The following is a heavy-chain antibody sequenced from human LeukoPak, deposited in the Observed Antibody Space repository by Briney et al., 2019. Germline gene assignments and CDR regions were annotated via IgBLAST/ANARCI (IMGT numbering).Heavy chain of an antibody. Sequence: PSETLSLTCTVSGGSISSYYWNWIRQPAGKGLEWIGRIHTSGSTNYNPSLKSRVTMSVDTSKSQFSLKLTSVTAADTAVYYCARGLGSSTSWDYWGQGTLVTVSS. V-gene: IGHV4-4*07. CDR3: ARGLGSSTSWDY. CDR2: IHTSGST. J-gene: IGHJ4*02. D-gene: IGHD2-2*01. CDR1: GGSISSYY.